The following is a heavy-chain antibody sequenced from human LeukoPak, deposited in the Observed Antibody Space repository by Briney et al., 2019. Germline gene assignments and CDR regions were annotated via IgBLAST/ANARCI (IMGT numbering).Heavy chain of an antibody. V-gene: IGHV4-39*01. CDR2: IYYSGST. CDR3: ARRYLWFEDY. Sequence: SETLSLTCTVSGGSISSSSYYWGWIRQPPGKGLEWIGSIYYSGSTYYNPSLKSRVTISVDTSKNQFSLKLSSVTAADTAVYYCARRYLWFEDYWGQGTLVTVSS. CDR1: GGSISSSSYY. D-gene: IGHD3-10*01. J-gene: IGHJ4*02.